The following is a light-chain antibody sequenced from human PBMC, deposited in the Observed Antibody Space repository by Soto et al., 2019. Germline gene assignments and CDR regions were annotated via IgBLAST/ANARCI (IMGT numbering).Light chain of an antibody. CDR2: LGS. J-gene: IGKJ2*02. CDR3: MQALQTPRT. CDR1: QSLLHSNGYNY. Sequence: DIVMTQSPLSLPVTPGEPASISCRSSQSLLHSNGYNYLDWYLQKPGQSPQLLIYLGSNRASGVPGKFSDSGSGTDFTLKISRVEAEDVGVYYCMQALQTPRTFGQGTKLEIK. V-gene: IGKV2-28*01.